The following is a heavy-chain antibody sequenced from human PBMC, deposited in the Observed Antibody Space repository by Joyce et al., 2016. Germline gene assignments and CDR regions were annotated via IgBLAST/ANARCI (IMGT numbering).Heavy chain of an antibody. Sequence: EVQLVESGGGVVQPGGSLRLSCVVSGFIFRNYWMNWVRQAPGKGLVWVSRSTDEGGSTTYADSVKGRFTISRDNAKNTLYLQMNTLRVEDTAVYYCARDTYGAPDYWGQGTLVTVSS. CDR2: STDEGGST. D-gene: IGHD4/OR15-4a*01. CDR3: ARDTYGAPDY. J-gene: IGHJ4*02. V-gene: IGHV3-74*01. CDR1: GFIFRNYW.